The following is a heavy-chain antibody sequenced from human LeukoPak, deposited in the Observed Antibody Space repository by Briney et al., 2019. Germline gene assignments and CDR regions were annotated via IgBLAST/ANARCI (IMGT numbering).Heavy chain of an antibody. CDR2: ISGSGGST. CDR3: ARAGIWIAVDPKGFFDY. D-gene: IGHD6-19*01. CDR1: GFTFSSYA. V-gene: IGHV3-23*01. J-gene: IGHJ4*02. Sequence: PGGSLRLSCAASGFTFSSYAMSWVRQAPGKGLEWVSAISGSGGSTYYADSVKGRFTISRDNSKNTLYLQMNSLRAEDTAVYYCARAGIWIAVDPKGFFDYWGQGTLVTVSS.